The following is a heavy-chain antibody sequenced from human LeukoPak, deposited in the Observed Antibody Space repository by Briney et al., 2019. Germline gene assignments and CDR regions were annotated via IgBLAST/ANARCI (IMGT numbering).Heavy chain of an antibody. J-gene: IGHJ5*02. Sequence: ASVKVSCKASGYTFTSYYMHWVRQAPGQGLEWMGIINPSGGSTSYAQKFQGRVTMTRDTSTSTVYMELSSLRSEDTAVYYCAVAPAAMGDWFDPWGQGTLVTVSS. D-gene: IGHD2-2*01. CDR1: GYTFTSYY. CDR2: INPSGGST. V-gene: IGHV1-46*01. CDR3: AVAPAAMGDWFDP.